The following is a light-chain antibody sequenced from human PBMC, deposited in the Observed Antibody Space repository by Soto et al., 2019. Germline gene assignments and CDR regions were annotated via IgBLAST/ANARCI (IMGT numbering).Light chain of an antibody. V-gene: IGKV3D-15*01. CDR3: QQYDDWLRLT. J-gene: IGKJ4*01. CDR2: GAS. CDR1: QSVNIY. Sequence: EIVMTQSPATLSVSPGERATLSCRASQSVNIYLAWYQQKPGQAPRLLIFGASSRATSIPARFSGSGSGTEFNLTISSLQSEDFAVYFCQQYDDWLRLTFGGGTKVDIK.